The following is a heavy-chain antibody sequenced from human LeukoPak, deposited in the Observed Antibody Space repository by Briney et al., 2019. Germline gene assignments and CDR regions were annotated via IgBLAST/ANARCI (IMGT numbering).Heavy chain of an antibody. CDR3: ARVPAGDTAPRGQRRYYYYGMDV. CDR1: GGSISSGGYY. CDR2: IYYSGST. V-gene: IGHV4-31*03. J-gene: IGHJ6*02. D-gene: IGHD5-18*01. Sequence: SETLSLTCTVSGGSISSGGYYWSWIRQHPGKGLEWIGYIYYSGSTYYNPSLKSRVTISVDTSKNQFSLKLSSVTAADTAVYYCARVPAGDTAPRGQRRYYYYGMDVWGQGTTVTVSS.